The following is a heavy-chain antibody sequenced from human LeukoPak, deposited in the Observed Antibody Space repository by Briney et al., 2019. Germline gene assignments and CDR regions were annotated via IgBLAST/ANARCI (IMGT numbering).Heavy chain of an antibody. D-gene: IGHD2-2*02. Sequence: GESLKISCKGSGYSFTSYWIGWVRQMPGKGLEWMGIIYPGDSDTRYSPSSQGQVTISADKSISTAYLQWSSLKASDTAMYYCATTVVPAAILALAAFDIWGQGTMVTVSS. V-gene: IGHV5-51*01. CDR1: GYSFTSYW. J-gene: IGHJ3*02. CDR3: ATTVVPAAILALAAFDI. CDR2: IYPGDSDT.